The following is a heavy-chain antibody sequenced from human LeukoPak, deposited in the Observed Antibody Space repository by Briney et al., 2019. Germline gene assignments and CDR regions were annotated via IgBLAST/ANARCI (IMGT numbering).Heavy chain of an antibody. V-gene: IGHV3-11*04. CDR1: GFTFSDSY. Sequence: GGSLRLSCAASGFTFSDSYMSWIRQAPGKGLEWVSYISSSGSIIYYADSVKGRFTISRDNAKNSLYLQMNSLRAEDTAVYYCARELSRLIAPGTDYWGQGTLVTVSS. CDR3: ARELSRLIAPGTDY. CDR2: ISSSGSII. J-gene: IGHJ4*02. D-gene: IGHD6-13*01.